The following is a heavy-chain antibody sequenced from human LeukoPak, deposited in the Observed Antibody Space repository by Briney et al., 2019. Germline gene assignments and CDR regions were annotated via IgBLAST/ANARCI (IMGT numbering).Heavy chain of an antibody. V-gene: IGHV3-23*01. D-gene: IGHD3-22*01. CDR2: VSGSGGST. J-gene: IGHJ4*02. Sequence: GGSLRLSCAASGFTFSSFAIHWVRQAPGKGLEWVSAVSGSGGSTYYADSVTGRFTISRDHSKNTLYLQMNSLRAEDTAVYYCAKGLRSGYYGCIDYWGQGTLVTVSS. CDR3: AKGLRSGYYGCIDY. CDR1: GFTFSSFA.